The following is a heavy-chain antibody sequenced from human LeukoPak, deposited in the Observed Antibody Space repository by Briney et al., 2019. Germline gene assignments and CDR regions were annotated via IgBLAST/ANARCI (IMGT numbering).Heavy chain of an antibody. CDR3: AKDQGDIVVVPALDY. D-gene: IGHD2-2*01. CDR1: GFTFSSYG. J-gene: IGHJ4*02. CDR2: IRYDGSNK. V-gene: IGHV3-30*02. Sequence: PGGSLRLSCAASGFTFSSYGMHWVRQAPGKVLEWVAFIRYDGSNKYYADSVKGRFTISRDNSKNTLYLQMNSLRAEDTAVYYCAKDQGDIVVVPALDYWGQGTLVTVSS.